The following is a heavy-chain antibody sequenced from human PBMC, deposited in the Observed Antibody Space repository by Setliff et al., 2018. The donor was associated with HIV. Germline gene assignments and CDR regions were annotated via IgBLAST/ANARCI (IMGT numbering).Heavy chain of an antibody. CDR2: IIPIFNTA. CDR3: ARGKTWLRFLDY. D-gene: IGHD5-12*01. CDR1: GGSFRNYA. Sequence: SVKVSCKASGGSFRNYAINWVRQAPGQGLEWMGGIIPIFNTANYAQKFQGRVTVTMDTSTSTAYMELRSLKSDDTTVYYCARGKTWLRFLDYWGQGTLVTVSS. V-gene: IGHV1-69*05. J-gene: IGHJ4*02.